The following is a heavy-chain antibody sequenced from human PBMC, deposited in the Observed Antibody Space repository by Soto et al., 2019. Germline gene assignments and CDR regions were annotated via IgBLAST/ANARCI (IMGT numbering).Heavy chain of an antibody. CDR1: GCSISSYY. CDR3: ARRYGTTFDY. Sequence: SETLSLTCTVSGCSISSYYWSWIRQPPGKGLEWIGYIYYSGSTNYNPSLKSRVTISVDTSKNQFSLKLSSVTAADTAVYYCARRYGTTFDYWGQGTLVTVSS. V-gene: IGHV4-59*01. D-gene: IGHD1-7*01. CDR2: IYYSGST. J-gene: IGHJ4*02.